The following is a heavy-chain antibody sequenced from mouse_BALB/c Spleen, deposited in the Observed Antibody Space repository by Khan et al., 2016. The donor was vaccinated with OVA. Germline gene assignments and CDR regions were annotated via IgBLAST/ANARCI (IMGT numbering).Heavy chain of an antibody. CDR1: GYTFTTYT. D-gene: IGHD2-10*01. CDR2: INPSNGYT. CDR3: ERERAYNGSDGWFSY. Sequence: QIQLVQSGAELARPGASVKMSCKASGYTFTTYTMHWVKQRPGQGLEWIGYINPSNGYTNYNQKFKDKSTLTADKSSSTAYMQLSSLTSDYSAVYYYERERAYNGSDGWFSYWGQGTMVTVSA. V-gene: IGHV1-4*01. J-gene: IGHJ3*01.